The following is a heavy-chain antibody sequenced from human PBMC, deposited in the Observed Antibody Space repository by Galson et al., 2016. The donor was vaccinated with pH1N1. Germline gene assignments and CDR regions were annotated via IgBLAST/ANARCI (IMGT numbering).Heavy chain of an antibody. CDR2: ILPIVGIT. Sequence: SVKVSCKASGGTLSRHTISWVRQAPGQGLEWMGRILPIVGITNHAQKLQGRVTIIADRFTSTVSMELSGLTSDDTAVYYCATETGSSGMDVWDQGTTVTVSS. V-gene: IGHV1-69*02. CDR3: ATETGSSGMDV. D-gene: IGHD3-10*01. CDR1: GGTLSRHT. J-gene: IGHJ6*02.